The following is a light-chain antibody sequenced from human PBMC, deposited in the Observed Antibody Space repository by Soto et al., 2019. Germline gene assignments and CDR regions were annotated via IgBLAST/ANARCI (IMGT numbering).Light chain of an antibody. CDR2: YDD. CDR1: SSNIGDNA. Sequence: QPVLTQPPSVSEAPRQRVTISCSGSSSNIGDNAVNWYQQLPGKAPKLLIYYDDLLPSGVSDRFSGSKSGTSASLAIRGLQSEDEAVYYCAAWDDSLNGPVFGGGTKLTVL. CDR3: AAWDDSLNGPV. V-gene: IGLV1-36*01. J-gene: IGLJ2*01.